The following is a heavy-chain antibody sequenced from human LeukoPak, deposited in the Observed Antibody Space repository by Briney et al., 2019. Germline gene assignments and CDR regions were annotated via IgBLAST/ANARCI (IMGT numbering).Heavy chain of an antibody. CDR3: ATVDTASFDY. CDR1: GGSISSSSYY. CDR2: IYYSGST. J-gene: IGHJ4*02. D-gene: IGHD5-18*01. Sequence: PSETLSLTCTVSGGSISSSSYYWGWIRQPPGKGLEWIGSIYYSGSTYYNPSLKSRVTISVDTSKNQFSLKLSPVTAADTAVYYCATVDTASFDYWGQGTLVTVSS. V-gene: IGHV4-39*01.